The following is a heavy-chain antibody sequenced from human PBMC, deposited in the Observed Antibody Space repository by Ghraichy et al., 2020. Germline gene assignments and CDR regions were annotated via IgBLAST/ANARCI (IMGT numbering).Heavy chain of an antibody. V-gene: IGHV1-69*13. CDR2: VIPIFGTT. D-gene: IGHD4-11*01. CDR3: ASAAMTTLNYFFDF. Sequence: SVKVSCKASGGTFSSYGVSWVRQAPGQGLEWMGGVIPIFGTTNYAQKFQGRVTITADESTGTAYMELSNLRSDDTAVYYCASAAMTTLNYFFDFWGQGTLVTVSS. J-gene: IGHJ4*02. CDR1: GGTFSSYG.